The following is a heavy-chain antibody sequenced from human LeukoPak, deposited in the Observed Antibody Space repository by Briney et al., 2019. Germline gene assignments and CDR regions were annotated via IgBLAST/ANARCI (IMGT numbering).Heavy chain of an antibody. CDR2: INLNSGGT. Sequence: ASVTVSFKASGYTFTVYYMHWVRQAPGQGKEWMGWINLNSGGTNYSQKFQGRVTMTRDTAISTAYMERRRLRSAGAAGYYCARHGSNSAHYWGQGTLVTVSS. J-gene: IGHJ4*02. D-gene: IGHD1-26*01. CDR1: GYTFTVYY. CDR3: ARHGSNSAHY. V-gene: IGHV1-2*02.